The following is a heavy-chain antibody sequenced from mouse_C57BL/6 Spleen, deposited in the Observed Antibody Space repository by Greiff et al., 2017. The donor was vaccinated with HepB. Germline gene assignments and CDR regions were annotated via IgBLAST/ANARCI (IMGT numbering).Heavy chain of an antibody. J-gene: IGHJ4*01. Sequence: DVQLVESGGDLVKPGGSLKLSCAASGFTFSSYGMSWVRQTPDKRLEWVATISSGGSYTYYPDSVKGRFTISRDNAKNTLYLQMSSLKSEDTAMYYCASRMVTGKDYYAMDYWGQGTSVTVSS. CDR2: ISSGGSYT. CDR1: GFTFSSYG. V-gene: IGHV5-6*01. CDR3: ASRMVTGKDYYAMDY. D-gene: IGHD2-2*01.